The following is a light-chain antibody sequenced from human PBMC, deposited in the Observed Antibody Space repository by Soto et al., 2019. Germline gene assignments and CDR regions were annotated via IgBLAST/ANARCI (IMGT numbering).Light chain of an antibody. J-gene: IGLJ3*02. V-gene: IGLV2-14*01. CDR2: EVT. CDR1: SSDVGDYNY. CDR3: SSYTSSNTLV. Sequence: QSALTQPASMSGSPGQSITISCTGTSSDVGDYNYVSWYQQHPGKAPKLMIYEVTNRPSGVSNRFSGSKSGNTASLTISGLQAEDEADYYCSSYTSSNTLVFGGGTKLTVL.